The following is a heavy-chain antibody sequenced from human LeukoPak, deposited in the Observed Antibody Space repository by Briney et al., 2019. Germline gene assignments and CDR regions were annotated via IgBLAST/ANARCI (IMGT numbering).Heavy chain of an antibody. CDR1: GFTFSSYA. V-gene: IGHV3-30*14. CDR3: LQFAY. Sequence: GGSLRLSCAASGFTFSSYAMHWVRQAPGKGLEWVAVISYDGSNKYYADSVKGRFTISRDSSKNTVYLQMNSLRVEDTAVYYCLQFAYWGQGTLVTVSS. CDR2: ISYDGSNK. J-gene: IGHJ4*02. D-gene: IGHD3-10*01.